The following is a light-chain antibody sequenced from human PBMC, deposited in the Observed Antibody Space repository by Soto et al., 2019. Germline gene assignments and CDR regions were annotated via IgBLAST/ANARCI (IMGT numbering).Light chain of an antibody. CDR3: QQFGSSPLWT. Sequence: EIVLTQSPGTLSLSPGERATLSCRASQSVSSRDLAWYQQKPGQAPRLLIYGASSRATGIPDRFSGSGSGPDFTLTISRLEPEDFAVYYCQQFGSSPLWTFGQGTKVEIK. V-gene: IGKV3-20*01. J-gene: IGKJ1*01. CDR2: GAS. CDR1: QSVSSRD.